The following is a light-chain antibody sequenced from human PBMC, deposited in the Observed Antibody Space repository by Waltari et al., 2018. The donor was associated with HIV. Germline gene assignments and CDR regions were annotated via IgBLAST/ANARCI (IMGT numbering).Light chain of an antibody. V-gene: IGKV3-15*01. J-gene: IGKJ5*01. CDR3: QQYNNRPPIT. CDR1: QSVSSD. Sequence: EVVMTQSPATLSVSPGETATLTCRASQSVSSDLAWYQQRPGQAPRLLIYAASTRATGIPDRFSGSGSETEFTLTINSLQSEDFAVYYCQQYNNRPPITFGQGTRLDIK. CDR2: AAS.